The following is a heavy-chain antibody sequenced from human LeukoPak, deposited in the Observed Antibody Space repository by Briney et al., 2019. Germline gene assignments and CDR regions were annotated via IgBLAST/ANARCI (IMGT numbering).Heavy chain of an antibody. V-gene: IGHV4-39*01. CDR3: ASYPVVTLVFGY. CDR2: IYYSGST. CDR1: GGSISSSSYY. J-gene: IGHJ4*02. D-gene: IGHD4-23*01. Sequence: SETLSLTCTVSGGSISSSSYYWGWIRQPPGKGLEWIGSIYYSGSTYYNPSLKSRVTISVDTSKNQFSLKLSSVTAADTAVYYCASYPVVTLVFGYWGQGTLVTVSS.